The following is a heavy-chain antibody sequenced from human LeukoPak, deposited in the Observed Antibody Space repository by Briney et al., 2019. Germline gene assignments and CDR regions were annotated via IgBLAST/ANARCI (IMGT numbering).Heavy chain of an antibody. CDR3: ARVLHNGY. D-gene: IGHD4/OR15-4a*01. Sequence: EGSLRLSCAASGFTFSSYSMNWVRQAPGKGLEWVSYISSSSSTIYYADSVKGRFTISRDNAKNSSYLQMNSLRAEDTAVYCCARVLHNGYWGQGTLVTVSS. V-gene: IGHV3-48*01. CDR1: GFTFSSYS. J-gene: IGHJ4*02. CDR2: ISSSSSTI.